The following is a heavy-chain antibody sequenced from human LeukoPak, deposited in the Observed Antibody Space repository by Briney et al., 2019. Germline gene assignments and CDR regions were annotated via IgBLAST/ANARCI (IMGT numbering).Heavy chain of an antibody. Sequence: GGALRLSCASSGFTYISYAMSWVRQAPGKGVEGVSAISCSCGSTYYAHSVKGRFTISRDNSKNTLYLQMNSRRAEDTVVYYCAKDQGCIPGYWRQPTKVT. CDR3: AKDQGCIPGY. CDR1: GFTYISYA. D-gene: IGHD2-8*01. CDR2: ISCSCGST. J-gene: IGHJ4*02. V-gene: IGHV3-23*01.